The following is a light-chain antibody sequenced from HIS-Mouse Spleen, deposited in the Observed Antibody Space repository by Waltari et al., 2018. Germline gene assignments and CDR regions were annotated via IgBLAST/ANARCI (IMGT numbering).Light chain of an antibody. CDR3: SSYAGSNNYV. Sequence: QSALTQPPPASGSPGQSVTISCTGTSNDVGGYNYVSCNQQNPGKPPKLMIYEVSTRPSGVPVRFSGSKSGNTASLTVSGLQAEDEADYYCSSYAGSNNYVFGTGTKVTVL. V-gene: IGLV2-8*01. CDR2: EVS. CDR1: SNDVGGYNY. J-gene: IGLJ1*01.